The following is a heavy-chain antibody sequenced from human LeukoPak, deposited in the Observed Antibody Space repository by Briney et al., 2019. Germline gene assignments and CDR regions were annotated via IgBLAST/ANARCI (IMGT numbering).Heavy chain of an antibody. CDR1: GFTFSSYS. J-gene: IGHJ4*02. V-gene: IGHV3-23*05. CDR2: SYYDSTT. Sequence: GGSLRLSCAASGFTFSSYSMSWVRQAPGKGLEWVSTSYYDSTTYSGDSVKGRFSISRDNSKNTLYLQMNSLRAEDTAVYYCAKDMQTWPRFPDYWGQGTLVTVSS. CDR3: AKDMQTWPRFPDY. D-gene: IGHD5-12*01.